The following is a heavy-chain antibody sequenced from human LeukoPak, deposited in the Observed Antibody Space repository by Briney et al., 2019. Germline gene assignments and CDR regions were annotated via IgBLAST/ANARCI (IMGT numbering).Heavy chain of an antibody. V-gene: IGHV1-69*13. Sequence: SVKVSCKASGGTFSSYAIGWVRQAPGQGLEWMGGIIPIFGTANYAQKFQGRVTITADESTSTAYMELSSLRSEDTAVYYCARGLRIAVAGPLYWGQGTLVTVSS. D-gene: IGHD6-19*01. J-gene: IGHJ4*02. CDR2: IIPIFGTA. CDR3: ARGLRIAVAGPLY. CDR1: GGTFSSYA.